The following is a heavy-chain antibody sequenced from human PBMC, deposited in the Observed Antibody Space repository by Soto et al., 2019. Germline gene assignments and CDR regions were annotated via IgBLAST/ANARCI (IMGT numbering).Heavy chain of an antibody. D-gene: IGHD2-2*02. Sequence: SVKVSCKASGGTFGSQGIAWVRQAPGQGLEWMGGFIAMLGTPTYAKKVQGRATISADESLTSSYLELRSLRSEDTGVYFCARGAIANFDYWGQRTVVTVYS. CDR3: ARGAIANFDY. CDR2: FIAMLGTP. CDR1: GGTFGSQG. J-gene: IGHJ4*02. V-gene: IGHV1-69*13.